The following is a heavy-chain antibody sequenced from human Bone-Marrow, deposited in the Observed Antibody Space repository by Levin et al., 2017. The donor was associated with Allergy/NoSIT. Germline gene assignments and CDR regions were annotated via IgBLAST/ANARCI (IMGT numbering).Heavy chain of an antibody. D-gene: IGHD2-2*01. J-gene: IGHJ4*02. CDR2: ISYTSKTI. CDR1: GIDFSNYS. CDR3: AGYCRSSGCSVVSYFDY. Sequence: GGSLRLSCEASGIDFSNYSLIWVRQAPGKGMEWVASISYTSKTIHYADSVRGRFTISRDNAKKSMVMQLNSLRAEESALCFCAGYCRSSGCSVVSYFDYWGQGTLVTVSS. V-gene: IGHV3-48*01.